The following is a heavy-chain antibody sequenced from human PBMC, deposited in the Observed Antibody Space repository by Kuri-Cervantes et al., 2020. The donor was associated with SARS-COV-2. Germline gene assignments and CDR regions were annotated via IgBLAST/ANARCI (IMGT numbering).Heavy chain of an antibody. V-gene: IGHV4-39*07. D-gene: IGHD2-15*01. CDR1: GGSISSSSYY. CDR3: ARGPSRGCSGGSCYWFYFDH. Sequence: SETLSLTCTVSGGSISSSSYYWGWIRQPPGKGLEWIGSIYYSGSTNYNPSLKSRVTISVDTSKNQFSLKLSSVTAADTAVYYCARGPSRGCSGGSCYWFYFDHWGQGTLVTVSS. CDR2: IYYSGST. J-gene: IGHJ4*02.